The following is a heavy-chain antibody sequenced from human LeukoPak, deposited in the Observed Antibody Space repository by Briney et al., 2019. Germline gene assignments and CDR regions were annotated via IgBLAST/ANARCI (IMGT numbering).Heavy chain of an antibody. J-gene: IGHJ6*02. CDR1: GFTVSSNY. CDR3: AGDKRITGTTHYYYGMDV. CDR2: IKQDGSEK. V-gene: IGHV3-7*01. Sequence: GGSLRLSCAASGFTVSSNYMSWVRQAPGKGLEWVANIKQDGSEKYYVDSVKGRFTISRDNAKNSLYLQMNSLRAEDTAVYYCAGDKRITGTTHYYYGMDVWGQGTTVTVSS. D-gene: IGHD1-7*01.